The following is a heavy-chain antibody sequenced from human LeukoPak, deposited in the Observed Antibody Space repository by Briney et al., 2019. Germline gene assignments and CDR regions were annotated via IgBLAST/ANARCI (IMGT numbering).Heavy chain of an antibody. CDR3: ARDSSDFRNLIPH. D-gene: IGHD1-14*01. V-gene: IGHV1-69*13. Sequence: ASVKVSCKASGYTFTSYGISWVRQAPGQGLEWMGGIIPIFGTAKYAQKFQGRVTITADESTSTAYMELSSLRSEDTAVYYCARDSSDFRNLIPHWGQGTLVTVSS. CDR1: GYTFTSYG. J-gene: IGHJ1*01. CDR2: IIPIFGTA.